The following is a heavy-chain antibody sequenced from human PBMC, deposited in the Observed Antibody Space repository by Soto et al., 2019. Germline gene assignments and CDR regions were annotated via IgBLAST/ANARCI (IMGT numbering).Heavy chain of an antibody. V-gene: IGHV3-33*01. CDR2: IWYDGSNK. D-gene: IGHD3-10*01. Sequence: GGSLRLSCAASGFTFSSYGMHWVRQAPGKGLEWVAVIWYDGSNKYYADSVKGRFTISRDNSKNTLYLQMNSLRAEDTAVYYCARESVRPSYYYYGMDVWGQGTTVTVSS. CDR3: ARESVRPSYYYYGMDV. J-gene: IGHJ6*02. CDR1: GFTFSSYG.